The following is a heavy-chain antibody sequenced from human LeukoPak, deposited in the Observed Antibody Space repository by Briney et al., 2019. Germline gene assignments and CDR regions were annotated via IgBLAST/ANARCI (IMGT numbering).Heavy chain of an antibody. D-gene: IGHD3-22*01. CDR1: GFTFSSHA. J-gene: IGHJ4*02. Sequence: GGSLRLSCAVSGFTFSSHALSWVRHAPGKGLEWVSSISGSGGSTYYADSVKGRFTISRDNSKNTLYLQTNSLRAEDTAIYYCAKLRTSGYHREYFDYWGQGTLVTVSS. CDR2: ISGSGGST. V-gene: IGHV3-23*01. CDR3: AKLRTSGYHREYFDY.